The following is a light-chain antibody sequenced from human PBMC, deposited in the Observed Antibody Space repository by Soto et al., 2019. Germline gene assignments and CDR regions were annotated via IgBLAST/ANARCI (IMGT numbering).Light chain of an antibody. Sequence: EIVITQSPATLSVSPGERATLSCRASQSVSSNLAWYQQTPGQAPRLLIYGASTRATAFPARFSGSGSGTEFTLTISSLQSEDFAVYFCQQYNNWPRTFGQGTKVDIK. V-gene: IGKV3-15*01. CDR1: QSVSSN. CDR2: GAS. J-gene: IGKJ1*01. CDR3: QQYNNWPRT.